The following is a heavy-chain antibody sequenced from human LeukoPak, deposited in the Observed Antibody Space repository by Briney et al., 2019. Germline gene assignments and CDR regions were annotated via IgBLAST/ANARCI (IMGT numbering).Heavy chain of an antibody. CDR1: GGSLTNYY. CDR3: ARHSHGYTFGH. D-gene: IGHD5-18*01. J-gene: IGHJ4*02. CDR2: IYSGGSA. V-gene: IGHV4-59*08. Sequence: SETLSLTCTVSGGSLTNYYWNWIRQSPGKGLEWLGYIYSGGSANYNPSLKSRVTISLDAPENQFSLRLTSVTAADTAVYYCARHSHGYTFGHWGRGTLVTVSS.